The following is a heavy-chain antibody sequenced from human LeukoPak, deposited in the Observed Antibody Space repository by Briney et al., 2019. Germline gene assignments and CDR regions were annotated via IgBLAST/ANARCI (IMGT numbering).Heavy chain of an antibody. CDR1: GDSISTYY. CDR3: ARDKRGASVIYSDLNWFDP. D-gene: IGHD3-10*01. Sequence: SETLSLTCTVSGDSISTYYWNWIRQPAGKGLEWIGRIYSSGSTNYNPSLKSRVTMSVDTSKNLFSLKLTSVTAADTAVYYCARDKRGASVIYSDLNWFDPWGQGTLVTVSS. CDR2: IYSSGST. V-gene: IGHV4-4*07. J-gene: IGHJ5*02.